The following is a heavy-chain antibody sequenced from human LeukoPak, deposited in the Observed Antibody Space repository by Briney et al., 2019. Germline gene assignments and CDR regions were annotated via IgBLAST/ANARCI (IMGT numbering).Heavy chain of an antibody. D-gene: IGHD4-23*01. Sequence: GGSLRLSCAASGFTLSSYWMMWVRQAPGKGPEWVANIKEDGSETYYVDSVKGRFTISRDNAKNSLFLQMNSLRAEDTALYYCARGGAVGDYWGQGTLVTVSS. V-gene: IGHV3-7*01. CDR3: ARGGAVGDY. CDR1: GFTLSSYW. CDR2: IKEDGSET. J-gene: IGHJ4*02.